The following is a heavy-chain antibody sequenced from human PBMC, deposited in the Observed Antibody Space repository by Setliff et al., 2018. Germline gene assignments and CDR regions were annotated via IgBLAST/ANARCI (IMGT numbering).Heavy chain of an antibody. V-gene: IGHV4-61*09. Sequence: SETLSLTCTVSGGSISSGGYYWSWIRQHPGMGLEWIGHIYTRGCANYNLSLKSRVSISVDASRNQFSLRLSSVTAADTAMYYCGRARFYYDDNDFSWGQGTLVTVSS. CDR1: GGSISSGGYY. D-gene: IGHD3-22*01. J-gene: IGHJ4*02. CDR2: IYTRGCA. CDR3: GRARFYYDDNDFS.